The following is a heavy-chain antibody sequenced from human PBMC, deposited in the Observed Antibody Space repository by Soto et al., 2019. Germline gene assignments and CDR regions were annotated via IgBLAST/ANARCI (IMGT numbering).Heavy chain of an antibody. D-gene: IGHD6-25*01. Sequence: QVQLVESGGGVVQPGRSLRLSCAASGFTFSSYGMHWVRQAPGKGLEWVAVISYDGSNKYYADSVKGRFTISRDNSKNTRYLQMNSLRAEDTAVYYCAKDIGSSGCYWSATLDYWGQGTLVTVSS. CDR2: ISYDGSNK. CDR3: AKDIGSSGCYWSATLDY. J-gene: IGHJ4*02. V-gene: IGHV3-30*18. CDR1: GFTFSSYG.